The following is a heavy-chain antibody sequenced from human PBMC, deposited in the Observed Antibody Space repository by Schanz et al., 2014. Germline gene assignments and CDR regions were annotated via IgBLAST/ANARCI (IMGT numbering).Heavy chain of an antibody. V-gene: IGHV3-21*01. CDR1: GFTFSSYS. D-gene: IGHD4-17*01. CDR3: ARDGDRFYHNYYMDV. Sequence: VQLVESGGGVVQPGRSLRLSCAASGFTFSSYSMNWVRQAPGKGLEWVSSISSSSSYIYYADSVKGRFTMSRDNSKNTLYLQMNSLRAEDTAVYYCARDGDRFYHNYYMDVWGKGTTVTVSS. CDR2: ISSSSSYI. J-gene: IGHJ6*03.